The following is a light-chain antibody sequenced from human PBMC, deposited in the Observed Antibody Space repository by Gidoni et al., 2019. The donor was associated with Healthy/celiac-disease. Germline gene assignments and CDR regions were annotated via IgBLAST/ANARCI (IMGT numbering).Light chain of an antibody. V-gene: IGKV4-1*01. J-gene: IGKJ3*01. CDR2: WAS. CDR3: QQYYSTQFT. Sequence: DIVMTQSPDSLAVSLGERATINCKSSQSVLYSSNNKNYLAWYQQKPGQPPKLLIYWASTRESGVPDRFSDSGSGTDFTLTISSLQAEDVAVYYCQQYYSTQFTFGPGTKVDIK. CDR1: QSVLYSSNNKNY.